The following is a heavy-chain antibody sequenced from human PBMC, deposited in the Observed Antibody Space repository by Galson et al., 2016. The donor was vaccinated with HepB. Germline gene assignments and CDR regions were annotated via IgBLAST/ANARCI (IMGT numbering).Heavy chain of an antibody. V-gene: IGHV3-33*03. CDR1: GFTFSGYG. Sequence: CAASGFTFSGYGLHWVRQAPGKGLEWVAVIWYDGTNRNYADSVKGRFTISRDISRNTLSLQMNRLGAEDTAVYYCATMSGRESEYWGRGTRVTVSA. J-gene: IGHJ4*02. CDR2: IWYDGTNR. CDR3: ATMSGRESEY. D-gene: IGHD3-10*02.